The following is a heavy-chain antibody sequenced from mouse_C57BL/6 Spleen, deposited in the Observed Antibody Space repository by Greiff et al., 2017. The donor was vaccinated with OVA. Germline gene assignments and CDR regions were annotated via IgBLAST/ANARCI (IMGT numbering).Heavy chain of an antibody. CDR1: GYTFTGYW. CDR3: ARAYGSSVSDY. J-gene: IGHJ2*01. CDR2: ILPGSGST. Sequence: VQVVESGAELLKPGASVKLSCKATGYTFTGYWIEWVKQRPGHGLEWIGEILPGSGSTNYNEKFKGKATFTADTSSNTAYMQLSSQTTEDSAIYYCARAYGSSVSDYWGQGTTLTVSS. D-gene: IGHD1-1*01. V-gene: IGHV1-9*01.